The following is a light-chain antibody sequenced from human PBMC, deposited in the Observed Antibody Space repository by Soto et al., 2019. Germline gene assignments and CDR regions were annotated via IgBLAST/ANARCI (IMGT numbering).Light chain of an antibody. Sequence: DIQMTQSPSTLSGSVGDRVTITCRASQTISSWLAWYQQKPGKAPKLLIYKASTLKSGVPSRFRGSGSGTDFTFTISSLQPEDIATYYCQHYDNVPFTFGGGTKVDIK. J-gene: IGKJ4*01. V-gene: IGKV1-5*03. CDR1: QTISSW. CDR3: QHYDNVPFT. CDR2: KAS.